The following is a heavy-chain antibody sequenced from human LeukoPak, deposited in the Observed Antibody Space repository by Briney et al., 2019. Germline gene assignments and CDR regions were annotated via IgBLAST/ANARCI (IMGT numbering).Heavy chain of an antibody. J-gene: IGHJ4*02. CDR1: GGSISSYY. V-gene: IGHV4-59*01. Sequence: SETLSLTCTVSGGSISSYYWSWIRQPPGKGLEWIGYIYYSGSTNYNPSLKSRVTISVDTSKNQFSLKLSSVTAADTAVYYCARFPRKDIVVVPAGFDYWGQGTLVTVSS. CDR2: IYYSGST. CDR3: ARFPRKDIVVVPAGFDY. D-gene: IGHD2-2*01.